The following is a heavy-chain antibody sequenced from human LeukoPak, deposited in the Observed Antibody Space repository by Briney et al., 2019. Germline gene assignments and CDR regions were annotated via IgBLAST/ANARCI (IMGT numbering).Heavy chain of an antibody. D-gene: IGHD2-15*01. V-gene: IGHV4-30-4*01. Sequence: SSETLSLTCTVSGGSISSGDYYWSWIRQPPGKGLEWIGYIYYSGSTYYNPSLKSRVTISVDTSKNQFSLKLSSVTAADTAVYYCARVSIVVVVADYWGQGTLVTVSS. CDR1: GGSISSGDYY. J-gene: IGHJ4*02. CDR3: ARVSIVVVVADY. CDR2: IYYSGST.